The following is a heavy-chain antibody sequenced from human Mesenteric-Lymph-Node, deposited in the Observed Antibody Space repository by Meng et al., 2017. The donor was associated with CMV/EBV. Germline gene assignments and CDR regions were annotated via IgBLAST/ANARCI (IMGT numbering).Heavy chain of an antibody. CDR1: GFTFSDHY. CDR2: ISGSSGYI. Sequence: GESLKISCAASGFTFSDHYMDWVRQPPGKGLEWVSSISGSSGYIYYADSVKGRFTTSISRDNAKNSLYLQMNSLRAEDTAVYYCARAERYCSSTSCYSARQGLSAFDYWGQGTLVTVSS. D-gene: IGHD2-2*01. J-gene: IGHJ4*02. CDR3: ARAERYCSSTSCYSARQGLSAFDY. V-gene: IGHV3-21*04.